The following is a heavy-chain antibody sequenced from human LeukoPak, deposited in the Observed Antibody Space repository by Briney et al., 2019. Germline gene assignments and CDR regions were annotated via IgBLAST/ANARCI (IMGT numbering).Heavy chain of an antibody. Sequence: GGSLTLSCSASGFTFNIYAMSWVRQAPGKGLTWGSGLMEDCCSTYNATSVKGRFTISRDHSERTLYMPMSSLRAEETHTYYCVRDFSCSGGSCPLFDTWGQGTLVSVSS. D-gene: IGHD2-15*01. CDR2: LMEDCCST. V-gene: IGHV3-23*01. J-gene: IGHJ4*02. CDR3: VRDFSCSGGSCPLFDT. CDR1: GFTFNIYA.